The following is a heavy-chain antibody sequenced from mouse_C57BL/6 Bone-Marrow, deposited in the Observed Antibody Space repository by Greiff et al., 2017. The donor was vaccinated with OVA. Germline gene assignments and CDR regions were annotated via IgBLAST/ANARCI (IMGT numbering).Heavy chain of an antibody. V-gene: IGHV1-55*01. CDR1: GYTFTSYW. D-gene: IGHD4-1*01. J-gene: IGHJ4*01. CDR3: ARSNWDDYYAMDY. Sequence: QVQLQQPGAELVKPGASVKMSCKASGYTFTSYWITWVKQRPGQGLEWIGDIYPGSGSTNYNEKFKSKATLTVDTSSSTAYMQLSSLTSEYSAVYYCARSNWDDYYAMDYWGQGTSVTVSS. CDR2: IYPGSGST.